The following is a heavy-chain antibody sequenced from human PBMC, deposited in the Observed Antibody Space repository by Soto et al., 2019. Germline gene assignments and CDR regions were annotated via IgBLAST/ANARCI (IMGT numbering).Heavy chain of an antibody. Sequence: TGGSLRLSXAASGFTFSRYWMHWVRQAPGKGLVWVSRLNSDGRSTSYADSVKGRFTISRDNAKNTVYLQMNSLRAEDTAVYYCARETSSWSFDYWGQGTLVTVSS. J-gene: IGHJ4*02. CDR2: LNSDGRST. D-gene: IGHD6-13*01. CDR1: GFTFSRYW. CDR3: ARETSSWSFDY. V-gene: IGHV3-74*01.